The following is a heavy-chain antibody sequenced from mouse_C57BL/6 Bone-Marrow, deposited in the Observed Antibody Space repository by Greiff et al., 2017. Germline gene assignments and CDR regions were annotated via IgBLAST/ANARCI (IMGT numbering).Heavy chain of an antibody. Sequence: QVQLQQPGTELVKPGASVKLSCKASGYTFTSYWMHWVQQRPGQGLEWVGNINPSNGGTNYNEKFKSKATLTVDKSSSTAYRQLSSLTSEDSAVCLCARAETPAWFAYWGQGTLVTVSA. CDR1: GYTFTSYW. CDR3: ARAETPAWFAY. J-gene: IGHJ3*01. CDR2: INPSNGGT. V-gene: IGHV1-53*01.